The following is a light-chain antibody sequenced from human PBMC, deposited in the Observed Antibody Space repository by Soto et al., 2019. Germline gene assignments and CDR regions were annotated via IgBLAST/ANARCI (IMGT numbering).Light chain of an antibody. Sequence: ELVLTQSPGTLSLSPGERATLSCRASQSVSSNYFAWYQQKPGQAPRLLIDGASSRDTGIPDRFSGSGSGTDFTLTINSLETEDFAVYHCQQYGSSPLTFGGGTKVEIK. J-gene: IGKJ4*01. CDR1: QSVSSNY. V-gene: IGKV3-20*01. CDR3: QQYGSSPLT. CDR2: GAS.